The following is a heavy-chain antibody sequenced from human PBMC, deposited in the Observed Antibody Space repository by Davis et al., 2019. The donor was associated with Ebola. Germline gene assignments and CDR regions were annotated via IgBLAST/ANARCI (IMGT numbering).Heavy chain of an antibody. CDR3: ARRSGYNYGYEGMDV. V-gene: IGHV3-74*01. J-gene: IGHJ6*04. CDR2: INNDGTST. D-gene: IGHD5-18*01. CDR1: GFTFSSYW. Sequence: PGGSLRLSCTASGFTFSSYWMHWVRQAPGKGLVWVSRINNDGTSTSYADSVKGRFTIPRDNAKNTLYLQMNSLRAEDTAVYYCARRSGYNYGYEGMDVWGKGTTVTVSS.